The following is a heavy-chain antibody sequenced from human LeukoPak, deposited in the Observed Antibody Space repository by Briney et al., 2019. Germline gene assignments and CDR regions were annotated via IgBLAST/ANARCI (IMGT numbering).Heavy chain of an antibody. CDR1: GFTFSDYY. CDR2: ISSSCSTI. V-gene: IGHV3-11*04. CDR3: ARAAAVAGLYYYYYMDV. Sequence: GGSLRLSCAASGFTFSDYYMRWIRQAPGKGLEGVSYISSSCSTIYYADSVRGRFTISRDNAKHSVYLQMNSLRAEDTAVYYCARAAAVAGLYYYYYMDVWGKGTTVTVSS. J-gene: IGHJ6*03. D-gene: IGHD6-19*01.